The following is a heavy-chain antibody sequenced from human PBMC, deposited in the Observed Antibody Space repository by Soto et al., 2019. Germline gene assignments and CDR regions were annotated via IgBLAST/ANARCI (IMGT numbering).Heavy chain of an antibody. Sequence: GGSLRLSCAASGFTFSSYSMNWVRQAPGKGLEWVSYFSCSSSSIFYSVSVKGRFTISRDNAKNSLYLQMNSLRAEDTAVYYCARGFDYYGSGSYYNKYYFDYWGQGTLVTV. CDR1: GFTFSSYS. J-gene: IGHJ4*02. D-gene: IGHD3-10*01. CDR2: FSCSSSSI. CDR3: ARGFDYYGSGSYYNKYYFDY. V-gene: IGHV3-48*01.